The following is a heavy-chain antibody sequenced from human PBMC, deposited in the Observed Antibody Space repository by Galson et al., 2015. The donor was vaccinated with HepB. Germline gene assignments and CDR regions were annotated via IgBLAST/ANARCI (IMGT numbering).Heavy chain of an antibody. Sequence: SLRLSCAAPGFTFSSYSMNWVRQAPGKGLEWVSSISSSSSYIYYADSVKGRFTISRDNAKNSLYLQMNSLRAEDTAVYYCAPSSSWYFDYWGQGTLVTVSS. CDR2: ISSSSSYI. D-gene: IGHD6-6*01. V-gene: IGHV3-21*01. CDR1: GFTFSSYS. CDR3: APSSSWYFDY. J-gene: IGHJ4*02.